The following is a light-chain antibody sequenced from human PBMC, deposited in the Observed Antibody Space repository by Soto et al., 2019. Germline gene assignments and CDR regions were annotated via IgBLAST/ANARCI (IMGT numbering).Light chain of an antibody. CDR1: QSVSNN. J-gene: IGKJ5*01. V-gene: IGKV3-11*01. CDR3: QQRSNWPT. CDR2: DAS. Sequence: EIVLTQSPATLSVSPGERATVPCRASQSVSNNLAWYQQKPGQAPRLLIYDASNRATGIPARFSGSGSGTDFTLTISSLESEDFAIYYCQQRSNWPTFGQGTRLEIK.